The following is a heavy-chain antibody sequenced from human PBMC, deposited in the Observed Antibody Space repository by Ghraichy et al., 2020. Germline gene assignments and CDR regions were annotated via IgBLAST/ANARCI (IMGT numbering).Heavy chain of an antibody. J-gene: IGHJ3*02. CDR1: GFTFSDYY. D-gene: IGHD3-22*01. V-gene: IGHV3-11*05. CDR3: ARDLEYDSSGYHGDAFDI. CDR2: ISSSSSYT. Sequence: GGSLRLSCAASGFTFSDYYMSWIRQAPGKGLEWVSYISSSSSYTNYADSVKGQFTISRDNAKNSLYLQMNSLRAEDTAVYYCARDLEYDSSGYHGDAFDIWGQGTMVTVSS.